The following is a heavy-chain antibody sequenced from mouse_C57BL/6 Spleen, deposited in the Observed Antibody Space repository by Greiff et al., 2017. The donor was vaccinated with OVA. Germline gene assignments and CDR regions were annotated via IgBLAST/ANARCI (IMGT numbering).Heavy chain of an antibody. D-gene: IGHD1-1*01. CDR1: GFTFSDYY. Sequence: EVQLVESEGGLVQPGSSMKLSCTASGFTFSDYYMAWVRQVPEKGLEWVANINYDGSSTYYLDSLKSRFIISRDNAKNILYLQMSSLKSEDTATYYCARGGSSYPAWFAYWGQGTLVTVSA. V-gene: IGHV5-16*01. CDR2: INYDGSST. J-gene: IGHJ3*01. CDR3: ARGGSSYPAWFAY.